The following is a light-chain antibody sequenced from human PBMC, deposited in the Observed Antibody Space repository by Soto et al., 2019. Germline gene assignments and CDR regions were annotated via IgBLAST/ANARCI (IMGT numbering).Light chain of an antibody. CDR1: QSLLNRSGYHY. CDR3: MQALQSLT. V-gene: IGKV2-28*01. J-gene: IGKJ5*01. CDR2: MAS. Sequence: DVVVTQSPLSLTVTYGEPASIXXRAXQSLLNRSGYHYLDCYVQKPGKSPXXLIYMASNRASGVPDRFSASGSGTDFTLKINRVEAEDVGTYYCMQALQSLTFGQGTRLEIK.